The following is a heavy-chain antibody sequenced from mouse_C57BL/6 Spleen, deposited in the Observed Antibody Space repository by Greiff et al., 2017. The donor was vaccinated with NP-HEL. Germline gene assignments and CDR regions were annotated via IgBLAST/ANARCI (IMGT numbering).Heavy chain of an antibody. CDR1: GYTFTDYE. CDR2: IDPETGGT. Sequence: QVQLQQPGAELVMPGASVKLSCKASGYTFTDYEMHWVKQTPVHGLEWIGAIDPETGGTAYNQKFKGKAILTADKSSSTAYMELRSLTSEDSAVCYCTRSPMVTKAYWGQGTLVTVSA. D-gene: IGHD2-2*01. J-gene: IGHJ3*01. CDR3: TRSPMVTKAY. V-gene: IGHV1-15*01.